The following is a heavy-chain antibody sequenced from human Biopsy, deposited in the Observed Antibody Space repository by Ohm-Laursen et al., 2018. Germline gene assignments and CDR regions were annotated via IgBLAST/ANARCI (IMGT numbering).Heavy chain of an antibody. CDR1: NVSFSSFY. CDR3: GRREVVITHDAFDS. V-gene: IGHV4-59*08. D-gene: IGHD3-22*01. Sequence: SDTLSLTWAVYNVSFSSFYWTWIRQPPGKGLEWIGDVYYSGSTNRNPSLKSRVTILLDTSKNQFSLMLNSVTAADTAVYYCGRREVVITHDAFDSWGQGTMVTVSS. J-gene: IGHJ3*01. CDR2: VYYSGST.